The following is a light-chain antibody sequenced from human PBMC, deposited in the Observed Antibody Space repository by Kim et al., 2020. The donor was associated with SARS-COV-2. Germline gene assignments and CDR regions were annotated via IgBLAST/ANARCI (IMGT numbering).Light chain of an antibody. CDR1: QPVQNKP. Sequence: SPGERATLSCRASQPVQNKPLAWYRQKPGQAPLLLIYGASSRPTGIPDRFRGTGSGTDFTLTITSLEPEDFAVYYCQHYDRSPYTFGQGTKVDIK. J-gene: IGKJ1*01. CDR2: GAS. CDR3: QHYDRSPYT. V-gene: IGKV3-20*01.